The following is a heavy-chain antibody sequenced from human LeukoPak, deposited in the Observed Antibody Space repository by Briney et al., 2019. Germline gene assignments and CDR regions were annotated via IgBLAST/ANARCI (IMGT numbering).Heavy chain of an antibody. CDR1: GFTFSSYA. J-gene: IGHJ5*02. D-gene: IGHD3-10*01. CDR3: ARHYTMVRVGWFDP. Sequence: GSLRLSCAASGFTFSSYAMSWVRQPPGKGLEWIGEINHSGSTNYNPSLKSRVTISVDTSKNQFSLKLSSVTAADTAVYYCARHYTMVRVGWFDPWGQGTLVTVSS. V-gene: IGHV4-34*01. CDR2: INHSGST.